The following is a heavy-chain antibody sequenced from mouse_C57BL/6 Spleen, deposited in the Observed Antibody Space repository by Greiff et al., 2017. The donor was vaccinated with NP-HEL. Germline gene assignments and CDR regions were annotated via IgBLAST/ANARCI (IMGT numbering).Heavy chain of an antibody. CDR2: ISDGGSYT. V-gene: IGHV5-4*01. CDR3: ARDAGDGWFAY. Sequence: EVNLVESGGGLVKPGGSLKLSCAASGFTFSSYAMSWVRQTPEKRLEWVATISDGGSYTYYPDNVKGRFTISRDNAKNNLYLQMSHLKSEDTAMYYCARDAGDGWFAYWGQGTLVTVSA. D-gene: IGHD1-1*01. CDR1: GFTFSSYA. J-gene: IGHJ3*01.